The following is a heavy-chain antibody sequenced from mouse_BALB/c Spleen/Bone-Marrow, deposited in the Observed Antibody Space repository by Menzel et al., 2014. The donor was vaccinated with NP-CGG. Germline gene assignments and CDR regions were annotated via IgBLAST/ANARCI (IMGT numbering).Heavy chain of an antibody. D-gene: IGHD2-3*01. CDR2: INLTSGYA. CDR3: ARSMIVYFAMDY. CDR1: GYTFTGYT. V-gene: IGHV1-4*01. Sequence: QVQLQQSGAELARPGASVKMSCKASGYTFTGYTIHWVKQRPGQGLEWIGYINLTSGYANYNQKFKDKATLTADKSSSTAYIQLSSLTSEDSAVFYCARSMIVYFAMDYWGQGTSVTVSS. J-gene: IGHJ4*01.